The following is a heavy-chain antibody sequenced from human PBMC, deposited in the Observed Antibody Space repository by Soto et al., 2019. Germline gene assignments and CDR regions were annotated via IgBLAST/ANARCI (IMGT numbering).Heavy chain of an antibody. CDR1: GVSISSGGYY. Sequence: QVQLEESGPGLVTPSQTVSLTCTVSGVSISSGGYYWSWIRQHPGKGLEWIGYIYYSGSTYYNPSLKSRVTITADTSKNQFSLKLSSVTAADTAVYYCARDVARGGNFDYWGQGTLVTVSS. V-gene: IGHV4-31*03. CDR3: ARDVARGGNFDY. J-gene: IGHJ4*02. D-gene: IGHD3-16*01. CDR2: IYYSGST.